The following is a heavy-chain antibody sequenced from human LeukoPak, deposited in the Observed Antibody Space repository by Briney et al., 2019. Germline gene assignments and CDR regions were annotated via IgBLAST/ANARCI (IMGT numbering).Heavy chain of an antibody. D-gene: IGHD5-18*01. J-gene: IGHJ5*02. V-gene: IGHV5-51*01. Sequence: GESLKISCKGSGYSFTNYWIGWVRQMPGKGPEWMGIIYPGDSDTRYSPSFQGQVTISADKSISTAYLQWSSLKASDTAMYYCARHLRLWQNWFDPWGQGTLVTVSS. CDR3: ARHLRLWQNWFDP. CDR1: GYSFTNYW. CDR2: IYPGDSDT.